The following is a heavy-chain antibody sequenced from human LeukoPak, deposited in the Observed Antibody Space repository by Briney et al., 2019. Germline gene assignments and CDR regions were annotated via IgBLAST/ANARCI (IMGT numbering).Heavy chain of an antibody. J-gene: IGHJ5*02. V-gene: IGHV4-61*02. CDR2: IYTSGST. Sequence: PSQTLSLTCTVSGGSISSGSYYWSWIRQPAGKGLEWIGRIYTSGSTNYNPSLKSRVTISVDTSKNQFSLKLSSVTAADTAVYYCARGGYFAPFDPWGQGTLVTVSS. CDR1: GGSISSGSYY. CDR3: ARGGYFAPFDP. D-gene: IGHD3-9*01.